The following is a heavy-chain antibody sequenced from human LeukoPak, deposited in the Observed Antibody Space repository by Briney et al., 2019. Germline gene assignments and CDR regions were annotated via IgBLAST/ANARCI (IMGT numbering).Heavy chain of an antibody. J-gene: IGHJ4*02. CDR3: ARRSERWLQFSGISYFDY. Sequence: SQTLSLTCAISGDSVSRNSAAWNWIRQSPSRGLEWLGRTYYRSKWYNDYAVSVKSRITINPDTSKNQFSLQLNSVTPEDTAVYYCARRSERWLQFSGISYFDYWGQGTLVTVSS. D-gene: IGHD5-24*01. V-gene: IGHV6-1*01. CDR1: GDSVSRNSAA. CDR2: TYYRSKWYN.